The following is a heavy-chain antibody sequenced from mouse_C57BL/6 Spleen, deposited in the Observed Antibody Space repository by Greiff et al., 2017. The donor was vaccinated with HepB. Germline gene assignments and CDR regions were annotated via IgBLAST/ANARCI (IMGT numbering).Heavy chain of an antibody. D-gene: IGHD2-3*01. CDR3: ARGLYDGDY. Sequence: DVMLVESGGDLVKPGGSLKLSCAASGFTFSSYGMSWVRQTPDKRLEWVATISSGGSYTYYPDSVKGRFTISRDNAKNTLYLQMSSLKSEDTAMYYCARGLYDGDYWGQGTTLTVSS. V-gene: IGHV5-6*02. CDR1: GFTFSSYG. J-gene: IGHJ2*01. CDR2: ISSGGSYT.